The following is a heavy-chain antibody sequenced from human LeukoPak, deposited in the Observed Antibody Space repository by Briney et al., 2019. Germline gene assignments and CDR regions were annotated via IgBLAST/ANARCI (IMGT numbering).Heavy chain of an antibody. Sequence: PSETPSLTCAVYGGSFSGYYWSWIRQPPGKGLEWIGEINHSGSTNYNPSLKSRVTISVDTSKNQFSLKLSSVTAADTAVYYCARGRLRYYYDSSGYYYGIRFDYWGQGTLVTVSS. CDR3: ARGRLRYYYDSSGYYYGIRFDY. CDR2: INHSGST. J-gene: IGHJ4*02. D-gene: IGHD3-22*01. V-gene: IGHV4-34*01. CDR1: GGSFSGYY.